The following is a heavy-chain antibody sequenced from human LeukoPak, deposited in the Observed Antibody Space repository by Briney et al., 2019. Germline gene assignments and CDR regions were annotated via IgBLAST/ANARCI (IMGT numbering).Heavy chain of an antibody. V-gene: IGHV3-7*01. CDR2: IKQDGSET. J-gene: IGHJ4*02. Sequence: HPGRSLRLSCAASGFTFASYWMSWVRQAPGKGLEWVANIKQDGSETYYVDSVRGRFTISRDNAKNSLYLHMNSLRADDTAVYYCARECLISSASDYWGQGTLVTVSS. D-gene: IGHD6-25*01. CDR3: ARECLISSASDY. CDR1: GFTFASYW.